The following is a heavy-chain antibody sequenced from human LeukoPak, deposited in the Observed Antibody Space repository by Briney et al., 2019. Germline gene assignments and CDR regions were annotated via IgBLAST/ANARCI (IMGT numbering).Heavy chain of an antibody. J-gene: IGHJ6*02. V-gene: IGHV3-30-3*01. CDR1: GFTFSSYA. CDR2: ISYDGSNE. Sequence: PGGSLRLSCAASGFTFSSYAMHWVRQAPGKGLEWVAVISYDGSNEYYADSVKGRFTISRDNSKNTLYLQMNSLRAEDTAVYYCAKAIIVGATGDYYGMDVWGQGTTVTVSS. CDR3: AKAIIVGATGDYYGMDV. D-gene: IGHD1-26*01.